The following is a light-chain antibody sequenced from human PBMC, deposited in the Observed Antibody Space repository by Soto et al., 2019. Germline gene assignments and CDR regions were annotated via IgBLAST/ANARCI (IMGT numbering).Light chain of an antibody. V-gene: IGKV3-11*01. CDR2: DAS. CDR1: QSVSSY. CDR3: QQRSNWPLT. Sequence: EIVLTQSPATLSLSPGERATLSCRASQSVSSYLAWYQQKPGQAPRLLIYDASNRATGIPARFSVSGSGTDFTLTISSLEPEDFAVYYCQQRSNWPLTFGGGTKVE. J-gene: IGKJ4*01.